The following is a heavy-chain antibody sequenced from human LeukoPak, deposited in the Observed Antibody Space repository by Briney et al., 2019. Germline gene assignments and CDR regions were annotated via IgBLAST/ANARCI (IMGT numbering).Heavy chain of an antibody. D-gene: IGHD3-22*01. CDR3: ARQYYDSSGYYYVYYYYYYMDV. Sequence: SETLSLTCTVSGGSISSSSYYWGWIRQPPGKGLEWIGSIYYSGSTYHNPSLKSRVTISVDTSKNQFSLKLSSVTAADTAVYYCARQYYDSSGYYYVYYYYYYMDVWGKGTTVTVSS. J-gene: IGHJ6*03. CDR1: GGSISSSSYY. V-gene: IGHV4-39*01. CDR2: IYYSGST.